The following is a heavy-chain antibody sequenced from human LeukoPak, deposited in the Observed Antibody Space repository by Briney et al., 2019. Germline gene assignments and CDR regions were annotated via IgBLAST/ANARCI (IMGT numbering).Heavy chain of an antibody. CDR1: GALISSGSYY. CDR3: ATSRFSGGLGRFDP. V-gene: IGHV4-61*02. D-gene: IGHD3-10*01. CDR2: IYTSGST. J-gene: IGHJ5*02. Sequence: SETLSLTCTVSGALISSGSYYWSWIRQPAGKGLEWIGRIYTSGSTIYNPSLKSRVTISVDTSKNQVSLKLSSVTAADTAVYYCATSRFSGGLGRFDPWGQGTLVTVSS.